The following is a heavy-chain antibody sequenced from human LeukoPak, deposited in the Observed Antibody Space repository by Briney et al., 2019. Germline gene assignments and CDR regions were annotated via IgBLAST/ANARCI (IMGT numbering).Heavy chain of an antibody. D-gene: IGHD1-26*01. CDR2: IYSGGST. CDR1: GFTFSNAW. CDR3: ARADNSGSHTFDY. V-gene: IGHV3-66*02. J-gene: IGHJ4*02. Sequence: GGSLRLSCAASGFTFSNAWMSWVRQAPGKGLEWVSVIYSGGSTYYADSVKGRFTISRDNSKNTLYLQMNSLRAEGTAVYYCARADNSGSHTFDYWGQGALVTVSS.